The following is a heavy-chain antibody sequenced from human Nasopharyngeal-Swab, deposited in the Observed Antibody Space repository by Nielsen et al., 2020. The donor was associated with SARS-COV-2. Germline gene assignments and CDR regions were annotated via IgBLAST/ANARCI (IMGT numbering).Heavy chain of an antibody. CDR3: ARNGYYTIEY. V-gene: IGHV4-39*01. Sequence: SETLSLTCTVSGGSISSSSYYWGWIRQPPGKGLEWIGSIYYSGSTYYNPSLESRVTISVDTSKNQFSLKLSSVTAADTAVYYCARNGYYTIEYWGQGTLVIVSS. CDR2: IYYSGST. CDR1: GGSISSSSYY. D-gene: IGHD1-26*01. J-gene: IGHJ4*02.